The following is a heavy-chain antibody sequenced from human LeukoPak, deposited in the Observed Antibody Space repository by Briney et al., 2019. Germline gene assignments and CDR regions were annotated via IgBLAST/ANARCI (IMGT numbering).Heavy chain of an antibody. V-gene: IGHV4-59*12. J-gene: IGHJ3*02. CDR2: IYYSGST. D-gene: IGHD7-27*01. CDR3: ARGGTGDRKRPNGKKTNAFDI. Sequence: MTSETLSLTCTVSGGSISSYYWSWIRQPPGKGLEWIGYIYYSGSTNYNPSLKSRVTISVDTSKNQFSLKLSSVTAADTAVYYCARGGTGDRKRPNGKKTNAFDIWGQGTMVTVSS. CDR1: GGSISSYY.